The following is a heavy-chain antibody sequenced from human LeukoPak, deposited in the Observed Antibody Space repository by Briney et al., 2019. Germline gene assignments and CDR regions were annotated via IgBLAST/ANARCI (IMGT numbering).Heavy chain of an antibody. CDR2: IYTSGST. Sequence: PSETLSLTCTVSGDSISSFHWSWIRQPAGKGLEWIGRIYTSGSTNYNPSLKSRVTMSVDTSKNQFSLQLNSVTPEDTAVYYCARSAFTAVATLRTHYYYYMDVWGKGTTVTVSS. CDR3: ARSAFTAVATLRTHYYYYMDV. D-gene: IGHD5-12*01. CDR1: GDSISSFH. J-gene: IGHJ6*03. V-gene: IGHV4-4*07.